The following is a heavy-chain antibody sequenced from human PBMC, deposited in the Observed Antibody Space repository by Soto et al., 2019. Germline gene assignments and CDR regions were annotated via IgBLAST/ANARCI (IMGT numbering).Heavy chain of an antibody. Sequence: QVQLVQSGAEVKKPGSSVKVSCKASGGTFSSYTISWVRQAPGQGLEWMGRIIPILGIANYAQKLQGRVTITADKSPSTTYMELSSLRSEDTALEYCAIPPSVYYGLGEDFWGQGTLVTVSS. CDR1: GGTFSSYT. V-gene: IGHV1-69*02. J-gene: IGHJ4*02. CDR2: IIPILGIA. CDR3: AIPPSVYYGLGEDF. D-gene: IGHD3-10*01.